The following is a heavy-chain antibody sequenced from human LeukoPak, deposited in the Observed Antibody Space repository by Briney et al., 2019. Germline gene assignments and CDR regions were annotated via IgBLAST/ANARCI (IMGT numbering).Heavy chain of an antibody. Sequence: SEALSLTCTVSGGSISSSSYYWGWIRQPPGKGLEWIGSIYYSGSTYYNPSLKSRVTISVDTSKNQFSLKLSSVTAADTAVYYCATDSDFWSGYYYYYYGMDVWGQGTTVTVSS. CDR3: ATDSDFWSGYYYYYYGMDV. D-gene: IGHD3-3*01. CDR2: IYYSGST. CDR1: GGSISSSSYY. V-gene: IGHV4-39*01. J-gene: IGHJ6*02.